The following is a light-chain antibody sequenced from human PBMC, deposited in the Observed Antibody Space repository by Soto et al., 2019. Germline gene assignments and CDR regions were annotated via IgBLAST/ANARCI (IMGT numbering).Light chain of an antibody. Sequence: DIQMTQSPSSLSASVVYRVTISFRSSQKINKYLNLYQQKPGKAPKLLIYGASSLQSGVPSRFSGSGSGTAFTLTISSLQPEDFATYYCQQIYGNSITFGQGTRLEIK. CDR2: GAS. CDR3: QQIYGNSIT. CDR1: QKINKY. V-gene: IGKV1-39*01. J-gene: IGKJ5*01.